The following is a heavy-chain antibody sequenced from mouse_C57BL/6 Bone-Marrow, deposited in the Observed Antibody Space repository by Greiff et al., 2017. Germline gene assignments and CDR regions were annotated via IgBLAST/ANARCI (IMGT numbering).Heavy chain of an antibody. D-gene: IGHD3-2*02. J-gene: IGHJ2*01. V-gene: IGHV1-4*01. Sequence: VMLVESGAELARPGASVKMSCKASGYTFTSYTMHWVKQRPGQGLEWIGYINPSSGYTKYNQKFKDKATLTADKSSSTAYMQLSSLTSEDSAVYYCAISETAQALDYWGQGTTLTVSS. CDR3: AISETAQALDY. CDR2: INPSSGYT. CDR1: GYTFTSYT.